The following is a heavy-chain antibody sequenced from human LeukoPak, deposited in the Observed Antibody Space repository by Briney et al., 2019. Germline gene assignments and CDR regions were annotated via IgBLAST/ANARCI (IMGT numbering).Heavy chain of an antibody. V-gene: IGHV4-59*12. CDR3: AREVSSGSFDY. D-gene: IGHD3-22*01. CDR1: GGSISSYY. J-gene: IGHJ4*02. CDR2: IYYSGST. Sequence: SQTLSLTCTVSGGSISSYYWSWIRQPPGKGLEWIGYIYYSGSTYYNPSLKSRVTISVDTSKNQFSLKLSSVTAADTAVYYCAREVSSGSFDYWGQGTLVTVSS.